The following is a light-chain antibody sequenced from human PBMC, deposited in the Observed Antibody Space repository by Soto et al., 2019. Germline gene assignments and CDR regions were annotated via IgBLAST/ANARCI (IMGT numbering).Light chain of an antibody. Sequence: IVLTQSPAPLSLSPGERATLSCMASQSVSSYLAWYQQKPGPAPRLLIYDASNRATGIPARFSGSGSGTDFTRTSSSLEPEEFAVYYCQQRSNWPPQITFGQGTRLEI. J-gene: IGKJ5*01. CDR1: QSVSSY. CDR2: DAS. V-gene: IGKV3-11*01. CDR3: QQRSNWPPQIT.